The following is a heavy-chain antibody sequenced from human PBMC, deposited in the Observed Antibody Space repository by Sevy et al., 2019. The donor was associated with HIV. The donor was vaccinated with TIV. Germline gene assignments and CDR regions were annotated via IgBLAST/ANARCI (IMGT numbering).Heavy chain of an antibody. Sequence: GGSLRLSCAASGFRFSSNGMHWVRQAPGKGLEWVAVISYDGNNKYYAHSVKGRFTISRDNSKNTLYLQMNSLRAEDTAVYYCAKDLGRVLRYFDLDYGMDVWGQRTTVTVSS. CDR3: AKDLGRVLRYFDLDYGMDV. CDR2: ISYDGNNK. J-gene: IGHJ6*02. CDR1: GFRFSSNG. D-gene: IGHD3-9*01. V-gene: IGHV3-30*18.